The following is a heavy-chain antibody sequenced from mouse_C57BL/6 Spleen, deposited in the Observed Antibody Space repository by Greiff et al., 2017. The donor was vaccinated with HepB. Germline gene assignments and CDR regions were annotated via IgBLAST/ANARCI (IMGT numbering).Heavy chain of an antibody. V-gene: IGHV5-17*01. CDR1: GFTFSDYG. D-gene: IGHD2-3*01. Sequence: EVQVVESGGGLVKPGGSLKLSCAASGFTFSDYGMHWVRQAPEKGLEWVAYISSGCSTIYYADTVKGRFTISRDNAKNTLFLQMTSLRSEDTAMYYCARPDGYYPSWFAYWGQGTLVTVSA. CDR2: ISSGCSTI. CDR3: ARPDGYYPSWFAY. J-gene: IGHJ3*01.